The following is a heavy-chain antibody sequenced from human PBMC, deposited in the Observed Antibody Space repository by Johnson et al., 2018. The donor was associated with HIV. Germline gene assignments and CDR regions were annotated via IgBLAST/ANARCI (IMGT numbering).Heavy chain of an antibody. J-gene: IGHJ3*02. Sequence: QVQLVESGGGVVQPGRSLRLSCAASGFTFSSYGMHWVRQAPGKGLEWVAVIWYDGTNKYYTDSVKGRFTISRDNSKNTLYLEMNSLRPDDTAIFYCARDRDSIVGVPYAFDIWGQGTMVTVSS. CDR1: GFTFSSYG. CDR3: ARDRDSIVGVPYAFDI. CDR2: IWYDGTNK. D-gene: IGHD1-26*01. V-gene: IGHV3-33*01.